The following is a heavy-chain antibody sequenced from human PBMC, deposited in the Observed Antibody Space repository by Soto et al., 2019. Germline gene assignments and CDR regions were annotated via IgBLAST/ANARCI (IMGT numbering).Heavy chain of an antibody. D-gene: IGHD1-1*01. J-gene: IGHJ3*02. CDR1: GFTFSSYG. V-gene: IGHV3-33*01. CDR2: RWYDENNK. Sequence: PGGSLRLSCAASGFTFSSYGMHWVRQAPGKGLEWVAVRWYDENNKYYADSVKGRFTISRDNSKNTLYLQMNSLRAEDTAVYYCARPNEPLGAFDIWGQGTMVTVSS. CDR3: ARPNEPLGAFDI.